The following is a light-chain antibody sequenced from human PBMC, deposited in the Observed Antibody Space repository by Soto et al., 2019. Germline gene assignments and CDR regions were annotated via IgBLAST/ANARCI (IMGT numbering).Light chain of an antibody. J-gene: IGKJ1*01. Sequence: DIVMTQSPDSLAVSLGERVTINCKSSQSVLHTSTNKNVLAWYQQKPGQPPNLLIYWASTREYGVPDRFSGSGSGTDFSLTISSLQAEDVAVYYCQQYYSIPWTFGQGTKVEI. V-gene: IGKV4-1*01. CDR1: QSVLHTSTNKNV. CDR3: QQYYSIPWT. CDR2: WAS.